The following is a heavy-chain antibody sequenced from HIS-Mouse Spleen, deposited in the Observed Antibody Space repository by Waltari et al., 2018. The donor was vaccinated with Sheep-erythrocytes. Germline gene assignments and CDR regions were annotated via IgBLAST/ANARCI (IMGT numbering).Heavy chain of an antibody. CDR3: ARRTYYDFWSGYYTDAFDI. J-gene: IGHJ3*02. CDR2: IYPGDSDT. Sequence: EVQLVQSGADVKKPGESLKISCKGSGYSFTSYWIGWVRQMPGKGLEWMGIIYPGDSDTRYSPSFQGQVTISADKSISTAYLQWSSLKASDTAMYYCARRTYYDFWSGYYTDAFDIWGQGTMVTVSS. D-gene: IGHD3-3*01. V-gene: IGHV5-51*03. CDR1: GYSFTSYW.